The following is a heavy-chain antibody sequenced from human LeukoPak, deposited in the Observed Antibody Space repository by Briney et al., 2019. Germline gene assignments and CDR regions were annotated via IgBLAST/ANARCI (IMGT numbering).Heavy chain of an antibody. V-gene: IGHV1-46*01. CDR3: ARDREVGTTRKYFDY. J-gene: IGHJ4*02. CDR2: INPSDGSI. Sequence: ASVKVSCKASGYIFTSYYMNWVRQAPGQRLEWMGIINPSDGSISYAQKFQGRVTMTRDTSTSSVYMELSSLTSEDTAVYYCARDREVGTTRKYFDYWGQGTLVTVSS. CDR1: GYIFTSYY. D-gene: IGHD1-26*01.